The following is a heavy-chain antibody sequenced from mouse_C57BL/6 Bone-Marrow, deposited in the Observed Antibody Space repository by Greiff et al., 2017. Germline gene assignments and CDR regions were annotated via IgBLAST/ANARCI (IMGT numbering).Heavy chain of an antibody. CDR3: ARGGNYVRYAMDY. CDR1: GYAFSSYW. Sequence: VQLQQSGAELVKPGASVKISCKASGYAFSSYWMNWVKQRPGKGLEWIGQIYPGDGDTNYNGKFKGKATLTADKSSSTAYMQLSSLTSEDSAVYFCARGGNYVRYAMDYWGQGTSVTVSS. CDR2: IYPGDGDT. J-gene: IGHJ4*01. D-gene: IGHD2-1*01. V-gene: IGHV1-80*01.